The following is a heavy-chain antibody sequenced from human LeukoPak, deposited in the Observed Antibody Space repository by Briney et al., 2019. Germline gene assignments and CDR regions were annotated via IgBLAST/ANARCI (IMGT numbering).Heavy chain of an antibody. CDR3: ARDVSGFGERYYFDY. V-gene: IGHV3-7*04. J-gene: IGHJ4*02. Sequence: GRFTISRDNAKNSLNLQMNSLRGEDTAVYYCARDVSGFGERYYFDYWGQGTLVTVSS. D-gene: IGHD3-10*01.